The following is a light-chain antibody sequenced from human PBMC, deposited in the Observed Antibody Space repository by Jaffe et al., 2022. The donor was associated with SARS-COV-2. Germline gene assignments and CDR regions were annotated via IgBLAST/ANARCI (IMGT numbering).Light chain of an antibody. V-gene: IGLV1-47*01. Sequence: QSVLTQSPSASGTPGQRVTISCSGSSSNIGTYHVSWYQHLPGTAPKLLICRDNQRPSGVPDRFSGSKSGTSASLDISGLRSEDEAEYYCAAWDNGLSSWVFGGGTSLTVL. J-gene: IGLJ3*02. CDR3: AAWDNGLSSWV. CDR2: RDN. CDR1: SSNIGTYH.